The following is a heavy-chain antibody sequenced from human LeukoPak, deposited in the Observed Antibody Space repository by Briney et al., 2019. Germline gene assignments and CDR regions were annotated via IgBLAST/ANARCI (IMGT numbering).Heavy chain of an antibody. CDR3: ARADRLHGGPYLIGP. CDR2: INPNSGGT. D-gene: IGHD2-21*01. J-gene: IGHJ5*02. V-gene: IGHV1-2*02. CDR1: GYSFTDYY. Sequence: ASVKVSSKTSGYSFTDYYMHWVRQAPGQGLEWMGWINPNSGGTSSAQKFQGRVTMTRDTSITTVYMEVSWLTSDDTAIYYCARADRLHGGPYLIGPWGQGTLATVSS.